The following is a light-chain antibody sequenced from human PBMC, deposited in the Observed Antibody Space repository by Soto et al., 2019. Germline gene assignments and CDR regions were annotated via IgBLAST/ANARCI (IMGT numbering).Light chain of an antibody. CDR1: QGISSY. Sequence: AIRMTQSPSSFSASTGERVTITCRASQGISSYLAWYQQKPGKAPKLLIYAASTLQSGVPSRFSGSGSGTDFTLTISCLQSEDFAIYYCQQYYSYPRTFGQGTKVEIK. J-gene: IGKJ1*01. V-gene: IGKV1-8*01. CDR3: QQYYSYPRT. CDR2: AAS.